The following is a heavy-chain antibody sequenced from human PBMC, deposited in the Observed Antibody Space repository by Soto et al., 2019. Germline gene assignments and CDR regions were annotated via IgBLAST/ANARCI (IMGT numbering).Heavy chain of an antibody. CDR1: GFTFSSYA. CDR2: INDSGDKT. CDR3: AQDPHSSGWSHNWVDP. D-gene: IGHD6-19*01. Sequence: GGSLRLSCAASGFTFSSYAMSWVRQAPGEGLEWVSTINDSGDKTYDADSVKGRFTISRDNSKNTLYLQMNSLRAEDTALYYCAQDPHSSGWSHNWVDPGGQGSLVTV. J-gene: IGHJ5*02. V-gene: IGHV3-23*01.